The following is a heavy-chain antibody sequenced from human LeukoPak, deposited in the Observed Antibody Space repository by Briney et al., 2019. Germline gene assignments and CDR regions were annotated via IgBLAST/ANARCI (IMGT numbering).Heavy chain of an antibody. J-gene: IGHJ6*02. CDR2: TYYRSKWYN. V-gene: IGHV6-1*01. D-gene: IGHD6-13*01. CDR3: ARASAAAGTQHYYYGMDV. CDR1: GDSVSSNSAA. Sequence: SQTLSLTCAISGDSVSSNSAAWNWIWQSPSRGLEWLGRTYYRSKWYNDYAVSVKSRITINPDTSKNQFSLQLNSVTPEDTAVYYCARASAAAGTQHYYYGMDVWGQGTTVTVSS.